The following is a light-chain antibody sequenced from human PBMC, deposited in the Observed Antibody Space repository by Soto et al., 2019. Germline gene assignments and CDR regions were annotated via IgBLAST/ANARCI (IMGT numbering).Light chain of an antibody. V-gene: IGKV3-15*01. CDR2: GAS. CDR3: QQYNNWPPWT. CDR1: QSVSSN. J-gene: IGKJ1*01. Sequence: EIVMTQSPATLSVSPGERATLSCRASQSVSSNFACYQQKPGQAPRRLLYGASTRATGIPARFSRSGSGTEFTLTLSSLQSEDFAVYYCQQYNNWPPWTFGQGTKVEIK.